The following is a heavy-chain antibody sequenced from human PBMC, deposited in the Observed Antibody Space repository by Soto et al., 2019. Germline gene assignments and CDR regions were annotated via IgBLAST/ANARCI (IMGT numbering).Heavy chain of an antibody. CDR2: IYYSGST. Sequence: QMQLQESGPGLVRPSQTLSLTCSVSGRSINSGDYYWSWIRQPPGKGLEWIGYIYYSGSTYYNPSLKSRVTLSIDTSKNQFSLKLKSVIAADTAVYYCARVKWGGLRSYYFDFWGQGTVLTVSS. V-gene: IGHV4-30-4*01. D-gene: IGHD4-17*01. CDR3: ARVKWGGLRSYYFDF. J-gene: IGHJ4*02. CDR1: GRSINSGDYY.